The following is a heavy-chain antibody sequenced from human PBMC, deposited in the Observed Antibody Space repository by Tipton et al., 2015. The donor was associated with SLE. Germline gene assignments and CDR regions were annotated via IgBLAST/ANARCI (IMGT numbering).Heavy chain of an antibody. Sequence: QSGPEVKKPGASVKVSCKASGYTFNIYGINWVRQAPGQGLEWMGWISGYNGNTKYSQRLQGRVTMTTDTSTSSVYMELRSLRSDDTAVYYCARDPLSPLDPLHYYFDLWGQGTLVTVSS. D-gene: IGHD1-1*01. V-gene: IGHV1-18*01. CDR2: ISGYNGNT. J-gene: IGHJ4*02. CDR1: GYTFNIYG. CDR3: ARDPLSPLDPLHYYFDL.